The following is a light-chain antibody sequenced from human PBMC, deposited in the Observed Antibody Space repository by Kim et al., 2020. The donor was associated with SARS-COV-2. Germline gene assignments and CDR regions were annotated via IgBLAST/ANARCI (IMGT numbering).Light chain of an antibody. J-gene: IGLJ2*01. CDR3: NSRDSSGNHLV. CDR1: SLRCYN. CDR2: GKN. V-gene: IGLV3-19*01. Sequence: LVQTVRITCQGDSLRCYNASWYQQKPGQAPVLVIYGKNNRPSGIPDRFSGSSSGNTASLTITGAQAEDEADYYCNSRDSSGNHLVFGGGTQLTVL.